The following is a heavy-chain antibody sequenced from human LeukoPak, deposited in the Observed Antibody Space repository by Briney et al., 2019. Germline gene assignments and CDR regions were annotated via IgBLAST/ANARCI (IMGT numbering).Heavy chain of an antibody. Sequence: TGGSLRLSCAASGFTFSSYAMGWVRQAPGKGLEWVSAITASGGNTYCADSVKGRFTISRDNSKNTLYLQVNSLRAEDTAVYYCAKGNGYSYGRYYFDYWGQGTLVTVSS. CDR1: GFTFSSYA. V-gene: IGHV3-23*01. CDR2: ITASGGNT. CDR3: AKGNGYSYGRYYFDY. D-gene: IGHD5-18*01. J-gene: IGHJ4*02.